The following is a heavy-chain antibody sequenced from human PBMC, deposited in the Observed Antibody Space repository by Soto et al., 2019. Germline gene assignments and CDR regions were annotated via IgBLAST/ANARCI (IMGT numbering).Heavy chain of an antibody. J-gene: IGHJ4*02. CDR1: GFSLSTNGMS. CDR3: AHKTYGHYYCDY. CDR2: IYWDDDQ. D-gene: IGHD4-17*01. Sequence: QITLKESGPTLVKPTQTLTLTCTFSGFSLSTNGMSVGWIRQPPGKALEWLALIYWDDDQRYRPSLKSRLTITKDASTNQVVLRMTNVDPIDTAPYYCAHKTYGHYYCDYWGQGTLFTVSS. V-gene: IGHV2-5*02.